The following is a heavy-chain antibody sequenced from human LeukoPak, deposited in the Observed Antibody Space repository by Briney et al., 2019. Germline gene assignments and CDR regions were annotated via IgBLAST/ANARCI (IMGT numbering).Heavy chain of an antibody. J-gene: IGHJ4*02. CDR3: ARGFDGNFDY. V-gene: IGHV3-20*04. CDR2: INWNGDNT. D-gene: IGHD3-9*01. Sequence: GGSLRLSCAASGFTFDDYGMSWVRQAPGKGLEWVSGINWNGDNTDYADSVKGRLTISRDNAKNSLYLQMNSLRAEDTALYYCARGFDGNFDYWGQGTLVTVSP. CDR1: GFTFDDYG.